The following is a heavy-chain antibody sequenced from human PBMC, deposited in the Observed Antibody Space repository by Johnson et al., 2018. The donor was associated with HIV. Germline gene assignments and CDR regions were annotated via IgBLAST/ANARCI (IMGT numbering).Heavy chain of an antibody. J-gene: IGHJ3*02. CDR3: TTDRVGSGSHDAYDI. V-gene: IGHV3-33*01. Sequence: QVQLVESGGGVVQPGRSLRLSCAASGFTFSSYGMHWVRQAPGKGLEWVAVIWYDGSNKYYADSVKGRFTISRDNSKNTLYLQMNSLKSEDTAVYYCTTDRVGSGSHDAYDIWSQGTIVTVSS. D-gene: IGHD1-26*01. CDR1: GFTFSSYG. CDR2: IWYDGSNK.